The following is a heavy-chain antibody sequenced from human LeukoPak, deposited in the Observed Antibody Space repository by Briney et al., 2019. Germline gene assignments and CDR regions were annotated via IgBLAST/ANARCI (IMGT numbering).Heavy chain of an antibody. CDR2: IYYIGHT. Sequence: SETLSLTCTVSGGSISSSSYYWGWIRQPPGKGLEWIGYIYYIGHTNFNPSLKSRLTMSVDTSKNQFSLKLSSVTAADTAVYYCARLSSDWYEVDYWGQGTLVTVSS. D-gene: IGHD6-19*01. V-gene: IGHV4-61*05. CDR1: GGSISSSSYY. J-gene: IGHJ4*02. CDR3: ARLSSDWYEVDY.